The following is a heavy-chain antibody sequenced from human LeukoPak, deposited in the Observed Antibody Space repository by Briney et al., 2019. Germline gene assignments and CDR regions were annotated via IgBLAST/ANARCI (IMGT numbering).Heavy chain of an antibody. D-gene: IGHD2-2*02. CDR1: GYTFTSYD. Sequence: ASVKVSCKASGYTFTSYDINWVRQATGQGLEWVGWMDPNSGNTGYAQKFQGRVTMTRNTSISTAYMELSSLRSEDTAVYYCARGRSPAGIQGNWFDPWSQGTLVTVSS. V-gene: IGHV1-8*01. J-gene: IGHJ5*02. CDR2: MDPNSGNT. CDR3: ARGRSPAGIQGNWFDP.